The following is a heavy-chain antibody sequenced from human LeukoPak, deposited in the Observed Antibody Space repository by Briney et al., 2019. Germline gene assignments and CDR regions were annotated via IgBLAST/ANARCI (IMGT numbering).Heavy chain of an antibody. Sequence: SETLSLTCTVSGGSISSYYWNWIRQPPGKGLEWIGYIYYSGSTNYNPSLKGRVTMSVDTSKNQFSLKLTSVTAADTAVYYCARGLPENPGAFNIWGQGTMVTVSS. J-gene: IGHJ3*02. V-gene: IGHV4-59*01. CDR1: GGSISSYY. CDR3: ARGLPENPGAFNI. D-gene: IGHD2-21*01. CDR2: IYYSGST.